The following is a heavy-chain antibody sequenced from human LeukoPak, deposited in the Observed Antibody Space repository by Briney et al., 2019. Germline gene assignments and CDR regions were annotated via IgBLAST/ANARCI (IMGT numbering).Heavy chain of an antibody. V-gene: IGHV4-61*02. Sequence: PSETLSLTCTVSGGSISSGSYYWSWIRQPAGKGLEWIGRIYTSGSTNYNPSLKSRVTISVDTSKNQFSLKLSSVTAADTAVYYCARDKPAAMYYYYYYMDVWGKGTTVTVSS. CDR1: GGSISSGSYY. J-gene: IGHJ6*03. CDR2: IYTSGST. D-gene: IGHD2-2*01. CDR3: ARDKPAAMYYYYYYMDV.